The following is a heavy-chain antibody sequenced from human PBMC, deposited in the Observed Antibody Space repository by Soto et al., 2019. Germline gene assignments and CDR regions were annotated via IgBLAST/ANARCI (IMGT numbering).Heavy chain of an antibody. Sequence: GGSLRLSCAASGFTFSSYAMSWVRQATGKGLEWVSAISGSGGSTYYADSVKGRFTISRDNSKNTLYLQMNSLRAEDTAVYYCAKEYCSSTSCYGRRLYYFDYWGQGTLVTVSS. CDR1: GFTFSSYA. J-gene: IGHJ4*02. CDR2: ISGSGGST. D-gene: IGHD2-2*01. V-gene: IGHV3-23*01. CDR3: AKEYCSSTSCYGRRLYYFDY.